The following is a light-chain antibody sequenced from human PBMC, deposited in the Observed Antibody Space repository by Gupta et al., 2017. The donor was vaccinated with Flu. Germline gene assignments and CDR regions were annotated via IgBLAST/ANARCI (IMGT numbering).Light chain of an antibody. Sequence: SYVLTQPPSMSVSPGQTARIPSGGDHIADRTVNWYQQRPGQAPEVVVDDYSDRPSGIPERFSGSKSATTATLTISRVEAGDEADYYCQVWDRASEHSVFGGGTKVTVL. CDR2: DYS. J-gene: IGLJ3*02. CDR1: HIADRT. V-gene: IGLV3-21*02. CDR3: QVWDRASEHSV.